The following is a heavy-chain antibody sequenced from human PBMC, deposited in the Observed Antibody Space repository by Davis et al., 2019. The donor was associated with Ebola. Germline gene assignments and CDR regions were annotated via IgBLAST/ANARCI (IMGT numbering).Heavy chain of an antibody. CDR3: ARGGWELLGELDAFDI. V-gene: IGHV3-33*08. Sequence: GESLKISCAASGFTFRHYAMGWVRQAPGKGLEWVAVIWYDGSNKYYADSVKGRFTISRDNSKNTLYLQMNSLRAEDTAVYYCARGGWELLGELDAFDIWGQGTMVTVSS. D-gene: IGHD1-26*01. J-gene: IGHJ3*02. CDR2: IWYDGSNK. CDR1: GFTFRHYA.